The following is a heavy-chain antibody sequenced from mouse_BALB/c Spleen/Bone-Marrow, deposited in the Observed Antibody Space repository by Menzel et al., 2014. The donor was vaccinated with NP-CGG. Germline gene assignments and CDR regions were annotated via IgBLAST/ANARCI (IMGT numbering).Heavy chain of an antibody. CDR1: GFTFSSYA. Sequence: VHLVESGGGLVKPGGSLKLSCAASGFTFSSYAMSWVRQSPEKRLEWVAEISSGGSYTYYPDTVTGRFTISRDNAKNTLHLEMGSLRSEDTAMYYCARDGNWYFDVWGAGTTVTVSS. V-gene: IGHV5-9-4*01. J-gene: IGHJ1*01. CDR2: ISSGGSYT. D-gene: IGHD1-1*02. CDR3: ARDGNWYFDV.